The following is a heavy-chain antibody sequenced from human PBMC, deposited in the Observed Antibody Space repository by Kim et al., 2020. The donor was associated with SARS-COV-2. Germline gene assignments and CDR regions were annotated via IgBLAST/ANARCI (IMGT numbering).Heavy chain of an antibody. CDR3: ARTGQQLVWSRVDY. V-gene: IGHV4-31*03. J-gene: IGHJ4*02. CDR1: GGSISSGGYY. Sequence: SETLSLTCTVSGGSISSGGYYWSWIRQHPGKGLEWIGYIYYSGSTYYNPSLKSRVTISVDTSKNQFSLKLSSVTAADTAVYYCARTGQQLVWSRVDYWGQGTLVTVSS. D-gene: IGHD6-13*01. CDR2: IYYSGST.